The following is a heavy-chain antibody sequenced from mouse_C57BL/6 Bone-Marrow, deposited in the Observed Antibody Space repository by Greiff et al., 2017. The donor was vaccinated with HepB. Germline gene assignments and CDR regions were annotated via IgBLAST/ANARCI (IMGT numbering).Heavy chain of an antibody. V-gene: IGHV3-6*01. J-gene: IGHJ2*01. Sequence: EVKLQESGPGLVKPSQSLSLTCSVTGYSITSGYYWNWIRQFPGNKLEWMGYISYDGSNNYKPSLKNRISITRDTSKNQFFLKLNSVTTEDAATYYCAREAGYFDYWGQGTTLTVSS. CDR2: ISYDGSN. CDR1: GYSITSGYY. CDR3: AREAGYFDY.